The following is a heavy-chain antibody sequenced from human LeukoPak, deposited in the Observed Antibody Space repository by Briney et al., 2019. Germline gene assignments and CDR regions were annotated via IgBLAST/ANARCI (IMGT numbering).Heavy chain of an antibody. CDR1: GFTFSSYA. J-gene: IGHJ4*02. Sequence: PGGSLRLSCAASGFTFSSYAMSWVRQAPGKGLEWVSAISGSGGSTYYADSVKGRFTISRDNSKNTLYLQMNSLRAEDTAVYYRAKDDTMIVVVIISFDYWGQGTLVTDSS. CDR3: AKDDTMIVVVIISFDY. V-gene: IGHV3-23*01. CDR2: ISGSGGST. D-gene: IGHD3-22*01.